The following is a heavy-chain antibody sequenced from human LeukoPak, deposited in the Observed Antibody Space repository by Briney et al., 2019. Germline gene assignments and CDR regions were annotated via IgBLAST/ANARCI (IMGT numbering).Heavy chain of an antibody. V-gene: IGHV1-2*02. J-gene: IGHJ4*02. Sequence: ASVKVSCKASGYTFTGYYIHWVRQAPGQGLEWMGWINPNSGGTNYAQKFQGRVTMTRDTSISTAYMELSRLRSDDTAVYYCATGMDTAMVRLDYWGQGTLVTVSS. CDR1: GYTFTGYY. D-gene: IGHD5-18*01. CDR3: ATGMDTAMVRLDY. CDR2: INPNSGGT.